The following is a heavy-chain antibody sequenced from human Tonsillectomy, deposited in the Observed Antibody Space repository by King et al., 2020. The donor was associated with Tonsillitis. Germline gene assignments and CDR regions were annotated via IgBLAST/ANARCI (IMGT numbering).Heavy chain of an antibody. Sequence: VQLVESGGGLVQPGGSLRLSCAASGFTFSSYWMSWVRQAPGKGLEWVANIKQDGSEKYYVDSVKGRFTISRDNAKNSLYLQMNSLRAEDTAVYYCASPYYDFWSGYYPTFGYWGQGTLVTVSS. CDR3: ASPYYDFWSGYYPTFGY. J-gene: IGHJ4*02. V-gene: IGHV3-7*01. D-gene: IGHD3-3*01. CDR2: IKQDGSEK. CDR1: GFTFSSYW.